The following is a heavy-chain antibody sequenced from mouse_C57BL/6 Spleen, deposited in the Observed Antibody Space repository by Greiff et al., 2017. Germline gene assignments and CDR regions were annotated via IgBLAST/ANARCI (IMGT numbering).Heavy chain of an antibody. J-gene: IGHJ2*01. CDR1: GYTFTSYW. V-gene: IGHV1-69*01. CDR3: ARRGWLLRDFDY. D-gene: IGHD2-3*01. CDR2: IDPSDSYT. Sequence: VQLQQSGAELVMPGASVKLSCKASGYTFTSYWMHWVKQRPGQGLEWIGEIDPSDSYTNYNQKFKGKSTLTVDKSSSTAYMQLSSLTSEDSAVYYCARRGWLLRDFDYWGQGTTLTVSS.